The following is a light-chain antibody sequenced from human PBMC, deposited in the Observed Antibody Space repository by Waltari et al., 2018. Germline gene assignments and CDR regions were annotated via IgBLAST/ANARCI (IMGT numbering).Light chain of an antibody. CDR3: QQYNSYSLLT. CDR2: KAS. CDR1: QSISKW. Sequence: DIQMTQSPSNLSASVGDRFTITCRACQSISKWLAWYQQKPGKAPKLLIYKASTLESGVPSRFSGSGSGTEFTLTISSLQPDDFATYYCQQYNSYSLLTFGGGTKVEIK. V-gene: IGKV1-5*03. J-gene: IGKJ4*01.